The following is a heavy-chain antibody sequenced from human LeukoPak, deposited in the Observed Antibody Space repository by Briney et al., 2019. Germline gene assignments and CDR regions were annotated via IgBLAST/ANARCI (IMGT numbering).Heavy chain of an antibody. J-gene: IGHJ4*02. Sequence: PSETLSLTCAVSGFSMTSYYWSWIRQPPGKGLEWIGYISTSGSTNYNPSLKSRVTMSVDTSKNYFSLKLNSVTAADTAFYYCARQNYGYPDYWGQGTLVTVSS. V-gene: IGHV4-4*09. CDR1: GFSMTSYY. CDR3: ARQNYGYPDY. CDR2: ISTSGST. D-gene: IGHD5-24*01.